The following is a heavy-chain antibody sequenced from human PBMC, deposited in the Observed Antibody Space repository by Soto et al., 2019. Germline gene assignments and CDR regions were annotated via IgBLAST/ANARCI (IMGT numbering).Heavy chain of an antibody. J-gene: IGHJ4*02. Sequence: GESLKISCKGSGYRSTWHWIGWVPQMSGKGLEWMGIIYPGDSDTRYSPSFQGQVTISADKPINTAYSQWSRLKASDTAMYYCAWSATLHLVNPEYFDYWGQGTLVTVSS. V-gene: IGHV5-51*04. CDR3: AWSATLHLVNPEYFDY. D-gene: IGHD3-16*01. CDR1: GYRSTWHW. CDR2: IYPGDSDT.